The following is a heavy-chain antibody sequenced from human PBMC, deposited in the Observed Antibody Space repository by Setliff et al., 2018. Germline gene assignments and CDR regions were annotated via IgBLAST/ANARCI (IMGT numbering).Heavy chain of an antibody. J-gene: IGHJ4*02. V-gene: IGHV1-46*01. CDR2: INPTGGST. D-gene: IGHD3-10*01. CDR3: ARAGMASVNRKGVFEY. CDR1: GYSFIRYY. Sequence: ASVKVSCKTSGYSFIRYYMYWVRQAPGQGLEWMGLINPTGGSTSYAQKFQGRVTMTRDTSTSTAYMELRSLRSDDTAVYYCARAGMASVNRKGVFEYWGQGTLVTVSS.